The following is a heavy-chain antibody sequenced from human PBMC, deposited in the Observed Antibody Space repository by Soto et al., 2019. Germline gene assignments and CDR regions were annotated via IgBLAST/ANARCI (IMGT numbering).Heavy chain of an antibody. D-gene: IGHD3-22*01. V-gene: IGHV3-30*18. CDR3: AKDTYYYSSSGYHVFDS. CDR2: ISHDGSNT. J-gene: IGHJ4*02. Sequence: HPGGSLRLSCAASGFTFSAYGIHWVRQAPGKGLEWVAVISHDGSNTNYADSVKGRFTFSRDNSKDTVYLQMNSLRAEDTAVYYSAKDTYYYSSSGYHVFDSWGQGTLVTVSS. CDR1: GFTFSAYG.